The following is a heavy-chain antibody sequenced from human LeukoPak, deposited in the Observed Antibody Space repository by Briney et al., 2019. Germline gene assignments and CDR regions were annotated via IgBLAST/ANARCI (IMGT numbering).Heavy chain of an antibody. V-gene: IGHV4-61*01. J-gene: IGHJ4*02. CDR2: IYYSGST. CDR1: GGSVSSGSYY. Sequence: RSSETLSLTCTVSGGSVSSGSYYWSWIRQPPGKGLEWIGYIYYSGSTNYNPSLKSRVTISVDTSKNQFSLKLSSVTAADTAVYYCARGRVSGWYTPSHHYFDYWGQGTLVTVSS. CDR3: ARGRVSGWYTPSHHYFDY. D-gene: IGHD6-19*01.